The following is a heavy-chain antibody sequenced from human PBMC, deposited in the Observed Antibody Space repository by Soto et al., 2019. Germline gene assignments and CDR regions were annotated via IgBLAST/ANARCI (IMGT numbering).Heavy chain of an antibody. J-gene: IGHJ6*02. CDR3: ARGVGEGMDV. V-gene: IGHV1-8*03. Sequence: ASVKVSCKASGYIFSNYDINWVWHGTGQGLEWMGWMSPKSGYAGYTQNFQGRVTITRDTSTRTVYMEVSSLRLEDTAVYYCARGVGEGMDVWG. CDR1: GYIFSNYD. D-gene: IGHD2-2*01. CDR2: MSPKSGYA.